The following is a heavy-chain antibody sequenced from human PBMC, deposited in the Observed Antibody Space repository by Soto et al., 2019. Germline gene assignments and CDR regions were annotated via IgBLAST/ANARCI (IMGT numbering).Heavy chain of an antibody. D-gene: IGHD1-7*01. CDR1: GYTFSSYG. CDR2: ISAYNGNT. Sequence: ASVKVSCKASGYTFSSYGISWVRQAPGQGLEWMGRISAYNGNTNYAQKLQGRVTMTTDTSTSTAYMELRSLRSDDTAVYYCARDRGYNWNYGWFDPWGQGTLVTVSS. J-gene: IGHJ5*02. V-gene: IGHV1-18*01. CDR3: ARDRGYNWNYGWFDP.